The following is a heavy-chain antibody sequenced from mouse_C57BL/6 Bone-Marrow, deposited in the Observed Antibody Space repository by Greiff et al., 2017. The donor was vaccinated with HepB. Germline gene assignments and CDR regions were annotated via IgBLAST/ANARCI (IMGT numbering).Heavy chain of an antibody. D-gene: IGHD4-1*01. CDR2: ISDGGSYT. J-gene: IGHJ3*01. Sequence: EVKVEESGGGLVKPGGSLKLSCAASGFTFSSYAMSWVRQTPEKRLEWVATISDGGSYTYYPDNVKGRFTISRDNAKNNLYLQMSHLKSEDTAMYYCSRDGTTGFAYWGQGTLVTVSA. V-gene: IGHV5-4*01. CDR3: SRDGTTGFAY. CDR1: GFTFSSYA.